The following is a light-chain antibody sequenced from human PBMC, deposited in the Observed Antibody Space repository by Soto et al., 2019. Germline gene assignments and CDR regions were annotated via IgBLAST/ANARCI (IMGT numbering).Light chain of an antibody. CDR2: DVT. CDR1: SSDIGGYNY. J-gene: IGLJ2*01. CDR3: ISYTSTSTVV. V-gene: IGLV2-14*01. Sequence: QSVLTQAASVSGSPGQSITISCTGTSSDIGGYNYVSWYQQHPGKAPKLIIYDVTNRPSGLSNRFSGSKSGNTASLTISGLQAEDEADYYCISYTSTSTVVFGGGTKVTVL.